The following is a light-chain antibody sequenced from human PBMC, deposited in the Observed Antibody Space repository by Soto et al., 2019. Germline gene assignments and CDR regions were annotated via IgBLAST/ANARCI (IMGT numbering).Light chain of an antibody. J-gene: IGKJ1*01. CDR2: DAS. Sequence: EIVLTQSPATVSLSPGDRATLSCRASQSIGNSLAWYQQKAGQAPRLLIYDASSRASGIPARFSGSGSGTDFTLTISSIEPEDFAVYFCQQGTFGQGTKVEI. CDR1: QSIGNS. V-gene: IGKV3-11*01. CDR3: QQGT.